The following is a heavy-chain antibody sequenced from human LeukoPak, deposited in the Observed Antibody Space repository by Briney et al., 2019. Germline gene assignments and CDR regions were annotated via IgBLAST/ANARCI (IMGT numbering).Heavy chain of an antibody. D-gene: IGHD5-18*01. CDR2: IYPGDSDT. V-gene: IGHV5-51*01. CDR1: GYSFTSYW. Sequence: GESLKISCKGSGYSFTSYWIGWVRQMPGKGLEWMGIIYPGDSDTRYSPSFQGPVTISADKSISTAYLQWSSLKASDTAMYYCARHGVRGYTNGYFDYWGQGTLVTVSS. J-gene: IGHJ4*02. CDR3: ARHGVRGYTNGYFDY.